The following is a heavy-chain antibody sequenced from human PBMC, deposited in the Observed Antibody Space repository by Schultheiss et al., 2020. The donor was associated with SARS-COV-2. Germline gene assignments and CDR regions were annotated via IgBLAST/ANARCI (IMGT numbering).Heavy chain of an antibody. CDR2: IYHSGST. CDR3: ARGTSFDY. V-gene: IGHV4-38-2*01. D-gene: IGHD2-2*01. Sequence: SETLSLTCAVSGYSISSGYYWGWIRQPPGKGLEWIGSIYHSGSTYYNPSLKSRVTISVDTSKNQFSLKLSSVTAADTAVYYCARGTSFDYWGQGTLVTVSS. J-gene: IGHJ4*02. CDR1: GYSISSGYY.